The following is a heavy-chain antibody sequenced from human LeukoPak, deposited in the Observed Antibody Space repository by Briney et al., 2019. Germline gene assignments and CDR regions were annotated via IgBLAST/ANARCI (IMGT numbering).Heavy chain of an antibody. CDR2: INHSGST. J-gene: IGHJ3*02. CDR1: GGSFSGYY. CDR3: ERAALRQSAFDI. D-gene: IGHD4-17*01. V-gene: IGHV4-34*01. Sequence: SETLSLTCAVYGGSFSGYYWSWIRQPPGKGLEWIGEINHSGSTNYNPSLKSRVTISVDTSKNQFSLKLSSVTAADTAEYYCERAALRQSAFDIWGQGTMVTVSS.